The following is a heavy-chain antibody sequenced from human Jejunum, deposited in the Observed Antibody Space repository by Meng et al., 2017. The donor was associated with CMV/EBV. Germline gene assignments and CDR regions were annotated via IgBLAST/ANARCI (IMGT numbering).Heavy chain of an antibody. J-gene: IGHJ4*02. CDR1: FTFVDFI. D-gene: IGHD6-6*01. CDR2: IRSKAYGGPT. V-gene: IGHV3-49*04. CDR3: TRGVYSSFAYYFDY. Sequence: FTFVDFILWVVRQAPGKGLEWVGFIRSKAYGGPTEYAASVKGRFKNSRDDSKSIPYLQMSSLKTEDTAVYYCTRGVYSSFAYYFDYWGQGTLVTVSS.